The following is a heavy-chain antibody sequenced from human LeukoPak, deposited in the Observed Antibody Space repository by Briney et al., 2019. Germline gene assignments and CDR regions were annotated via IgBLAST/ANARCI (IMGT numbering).Heavy chain of an antibody. J-gene: IGHJ4*02. CDR2: IYYSGSS. Sequence: SETLSLTCSVSGGSISSSSSYWGWIRQPPGKGLEWIGSIYYSGSSFDNPALKSRVTISIDTSKNQFSLKPSSVTAADTAVYYCARLGQWLVRTIFDYWGQGTLVTVSS. CDR3: ARLGQWLVRTIFDY. V-gene: IGHV4-39*01. CDR1: GGSISSSSSY. D-gene: IGHD6-19*01.